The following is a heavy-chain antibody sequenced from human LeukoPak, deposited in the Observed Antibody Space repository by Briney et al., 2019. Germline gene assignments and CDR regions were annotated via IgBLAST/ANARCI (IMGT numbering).Heavy chain of an antibody. CDR1: GGSISSSSYY. CDR2: IYYSGST. CDR3: ARGLRLTGDY. D-gene: IGHD1-20*01. J-gene: IGHJ4*02. V-gene: IGHV4-39*07. Sequence: PSETLSLTCTVSGGSISSSSYYWGWIRQPPGKGLEWIGSIYYSGSTYYNPSLKSRVTISVDTSKNQFSLKLSSVTAADTAVYYCARGLRLTGDYWGQGTLVTVSS.